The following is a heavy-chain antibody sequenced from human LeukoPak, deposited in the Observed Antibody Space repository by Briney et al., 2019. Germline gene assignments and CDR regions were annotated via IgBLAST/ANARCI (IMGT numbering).Heavy chain of an antibody. CDR2: ISFDGSDQ. Sequence: GRSLRLSCAASGFSFSTYGMRWVRQAPGKGLEWVAVISFDGSDQYYADSVKGRFTVSRDNSKNTLYLQMNSLRAEDTAVYYCARGGGAYYFDYWGRGTLVTVSS. J-gene: IGHJ4*02. V-gene: IGHV3-30*03. D-gene: IGHD3-10*01. CDR1: GFSFSTYG. CDR3: ARGGGAYYFDY.